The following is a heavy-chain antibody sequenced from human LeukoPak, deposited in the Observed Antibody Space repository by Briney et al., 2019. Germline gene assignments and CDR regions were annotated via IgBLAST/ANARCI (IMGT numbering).Heavy chain of an antibody. CDR2: ISSSGSTI. Sequence: PGGSLRLSCAASGFTFSSYEMNWVRQAPGKGLEWVSYISSSGSTIYYADSVKGRFTISRDNAKNSLYLQMNSLRAEDTAVYYCARDRLWFGELFYYYYMDVWGKGTTVTVSS. V-gene: IGHV3-48*03. CDR3: ARDRLWFGELFYYYYMDV. CDR1: GFTFSSYE. D-gene: IGHD3-10*01. J-gene: IGHJ6*03.